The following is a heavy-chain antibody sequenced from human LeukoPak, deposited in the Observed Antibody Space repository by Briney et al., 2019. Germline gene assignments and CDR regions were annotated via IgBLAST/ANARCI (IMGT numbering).Heavy chain of an antibody. CDR3: ARDRGRGYSYGYYFDY. D-gene: IGHD5-18*01. J-gene: IGHJ4*02. CDR2: IYYSGST. V-gene: IGHV4-59*01. CDR1: GGSISSYY. Sequence: SETLSLTCTVSGGSISSYYWSWIRQPPGKGLEWIGYIYYSGSTNYNPSLKSRVTISVDTSKNQFSLKLSSVTAADTAVYYCARDRGRGYSYGYYFDYWGQGTLVTVSS.